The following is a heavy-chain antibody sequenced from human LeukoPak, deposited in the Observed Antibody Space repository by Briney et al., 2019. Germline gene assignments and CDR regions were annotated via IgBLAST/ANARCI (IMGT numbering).Heavy chain of an antibody. CDR3: ARDRGRGYSYGYYFDY. D-gene: IGHD5-18*01. J-gene: IGHJ4*02. CDR2: IYYSGST. V-gene: IGHV4-59*01. CDR1: GGSISSYY. Sequence: SETLSLTCTVSGGSISSYYWSWIRQPPGKGLEWIGYIYYSGSTNYNPSLKSRVTISVDTSKNQFSLKLSSVTAADTAVYYCARDRGRGYSYGYYFDYWGQGTLVTVSS.